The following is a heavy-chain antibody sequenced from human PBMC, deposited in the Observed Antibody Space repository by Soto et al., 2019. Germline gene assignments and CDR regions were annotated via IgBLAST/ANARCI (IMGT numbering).Heavy chain of an antibody. CDR2: ISVSSGSI. Sequence: EVHLEESGGGLVQPGRSRRISCAASGFTFSSYAMNWVRQAPGKGLEWISYISVSSGSIFYADSVRGRFTISRDDAQNSVYLQMDTLRYEDTAMYYCVRDDKWAFDIWGQGTTVIVSS. D-gene: IGHD1-26*01. CDR3: VRDDKWAFDI. V-gene: IGHV3-48*02. J-gene: IGHJ3*02. CDR1: GFTFSSYA.